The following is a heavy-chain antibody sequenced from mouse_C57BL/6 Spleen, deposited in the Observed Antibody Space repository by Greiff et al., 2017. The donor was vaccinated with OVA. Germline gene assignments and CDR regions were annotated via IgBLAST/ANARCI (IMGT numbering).Heavy chain of an antibody. Sequence: EVQLQQSGPELVKPGASVKIPCKASGYTFTDYNMDWVKQSHGKSLEWIGDINPNNGGTIYNQKFKGKATLTVDKSSSTAYMELRNLTSEDTAVYYCARGGIYYSSSYYFDYWGQGTTLTVSS. CDR3: ARGGIYYSSSYYFDY. V-gene: IGHV1-18*01. CDR1: GYTFTDYN. D-gene: IGHD1-1*01. J-gene: IGHJ2*01. CDR2: INPNNGGT.